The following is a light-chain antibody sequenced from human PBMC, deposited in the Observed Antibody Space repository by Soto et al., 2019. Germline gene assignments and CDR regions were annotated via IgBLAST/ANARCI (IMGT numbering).Light chain of an antibody. Sequence: DIKMTQSPSTLSASVGDRVTITCRASQSILSWLAWYQHKPGKAPKLLIYDASSLESGVPSRFSGSRSGTEFTLTISSLQPDDIATYYCQQYDTYWTFGQGTKVDI. CDR1: QSILSW. CDR2: DAS. CDR3: QQYDTYWT. V-gene: IGKV1-5*01. J-gene: IGKJ1*01.